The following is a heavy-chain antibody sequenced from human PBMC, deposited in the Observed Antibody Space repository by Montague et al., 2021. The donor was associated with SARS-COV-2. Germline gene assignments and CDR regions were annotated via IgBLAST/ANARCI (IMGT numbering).Heavy chain of an antibody. D-gene: IGHD1-26*01. CDR3: VRLPRHSGGFSVDY. V-gene: IGHV4-39*01. J-gene: IGHJ4*02. Sequence: SETLSLTCIVSGGSISSSTYYWGWIRQPPGKGLEWIGSVYYTGSTYYAPSLKSRATMSMDTSKNRFSLILTSVTAADTAVYYCVRLPRHSGGFSVDYWGQGNLVTVSS. CDR2: VYYTGST. CDR1: GGSISSSTYY.